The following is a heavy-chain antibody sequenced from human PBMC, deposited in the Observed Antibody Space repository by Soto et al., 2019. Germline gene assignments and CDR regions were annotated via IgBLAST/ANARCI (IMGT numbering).Heavy chain of an antibody. CDR1: GYTFTNYF. D-gene: IGHD1-26*01. V-gene: IGHV1-46*01. CDR2: INPSADST. CDR3: AREYGGSRVFDY. Sequence: GASVKVSCKTSGYTFTNYFIHWVRQAPGQGLEWMGIINPSADSTNYAQKFQGRVTVTRDTSTSTVYMELRSLRSEDTAVYFCAREYGGSRVFDYWGQGTVVTLL. J-gene: IGHJ4*02.